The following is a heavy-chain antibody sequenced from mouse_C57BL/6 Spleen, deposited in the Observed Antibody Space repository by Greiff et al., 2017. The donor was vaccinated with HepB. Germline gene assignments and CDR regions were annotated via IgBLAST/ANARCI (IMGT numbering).Heavy chain of an antibody. D-gene: IGHD1-1*01. CDR3: ARGNFGTTVVATRYAMDY. V-gene: IGHV5-17*01. CDR1: GFTFSDYG. CDR2: ISSGSSTI. Sequence: VQLKESGGGLVKPGGSLKLSCAASGFTFSDYGMHWVRQAPEKGLEWVAYISSGSSTIYYADTVKGRFTISRDNAKNTLFLQMTSLRSEDTAMYYCARGNFGTTVVATRYAMDYWGQGTSVTVSS. J-gene: IGHJ4*01.